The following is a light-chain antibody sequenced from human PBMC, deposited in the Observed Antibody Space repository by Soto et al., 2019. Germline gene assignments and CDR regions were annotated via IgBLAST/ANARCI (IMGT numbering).Light chain of an antibody. CDR1: QNISNY. J-gene: IGKJ1*01. CDR3: QQYNNWPT. CDR2: GAS. V-gene: IGKV3-15*01. Sequence: VFIQCSATLAVSKEERATLSCRASQNISNYLIWYQQKPGQAPRLLISGASTRATGIPARFSGSGSGTEFTLTISSLQSEDFALYYCQQYNNWPTFGQGTKVDIK.